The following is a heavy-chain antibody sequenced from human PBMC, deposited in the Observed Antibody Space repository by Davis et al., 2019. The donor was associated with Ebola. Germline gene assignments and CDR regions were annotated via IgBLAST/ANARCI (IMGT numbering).Heavy chain of an antibody. V-gene: IGHV3-23*01. CDR3: AKRGRHGPGTTDFDF. CDR2: ISRGSTYT. CDR1: GFIFSGSD. Sequence: GESLKISCAVSGFIFSGSDMSWVRLAPGKGLEWVSAISRGSTYTYYADSVQGRFIISRDNSQNTLSLEMNNLRVDDSAVYYCAKRGRHGPGTTDFDFWGQGTLVTVSS. J-gene: IGHJ4*02. D-gene: IGHD1-7*01.